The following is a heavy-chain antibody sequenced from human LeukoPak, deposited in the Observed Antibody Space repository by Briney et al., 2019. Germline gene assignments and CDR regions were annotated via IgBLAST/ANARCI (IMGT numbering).Heavy chain of an antibody. CDR1: GGSISSSSYY. Sequence: SQTLSLTCTVSGGSISSSSYYWGRLREPPGKGLEWIGRINYSGSTYYKPSLTRQVTISVDTCKNQFSLKLTSVTAADTAVCYCARQSIAAAGTGYMDVWGKGTTVTISS. V-gene: IGHV4-39*01. J-gene: IGHJ6*03. CDR2: INYSGST. CDR3: ARQSIAAAGTGYMDV. D-gene: IGHD6-13*01.